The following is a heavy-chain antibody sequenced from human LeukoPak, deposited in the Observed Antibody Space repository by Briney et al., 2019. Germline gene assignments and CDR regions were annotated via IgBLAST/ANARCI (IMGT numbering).Heavy chain of an antibody. V-gene: IGHV1-2*02. CDR3: ARGMRTNTDFAPLDY. Sequence: ASVKVSCKTSGYTFIDYHMYWVRQAPGQGLEWMGWINPKSGGTNPLQKFQDRITMTRDTAITTVYMELSSLRSDDTALYYCARGMRTNTDFAPLDYWGQGTLVTVSS. J-gene: IGHJ4*02. CDR2: INPKSGGT. D-gene: IGHD3/OR15-3a*01. CDR1: GYTFIDYH.